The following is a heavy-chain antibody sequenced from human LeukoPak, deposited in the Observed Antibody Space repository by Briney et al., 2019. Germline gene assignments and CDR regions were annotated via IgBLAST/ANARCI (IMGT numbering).Heavy chain of an antibody. D-gene: IGHD6-6*01. V-gene: IGHV1-46*01. J-gene: IGHJ6*03. CDR3: ARVGKDIVVAPLKYSSSSGYYYYYYMDV. CDR2: INPSGGST. CDR1: GYTFTSYY. Sequence: GASVKVSCKASGYTFTSYYMHWVRQAPGQGLEWMGIINPSGGSTSYAQKFQGRVTMTRDTSTSTVYMELSSLRSEDTAVYYCARVGKDIVVAPLKYSSSSGYYYYYYMDVWGKGTTVTVSS.